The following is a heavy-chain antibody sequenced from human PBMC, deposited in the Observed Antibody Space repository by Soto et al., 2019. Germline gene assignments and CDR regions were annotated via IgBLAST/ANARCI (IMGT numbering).Heavy chain of an antibody. CDR2: IYYSGST. J-gene: IGHJ3*02. D-gene: IGHD3-16*01. V-gene: IGHV4-31*03. CDR3: ARSQGGSYDYIWGSYVTDAFDI. Sequence: QVQLQESGPGLVKPSQTLSLTCTVSGGSISSGGYYWSWIRQHPGKGLEWIGYIYYSGSTHYNPALKSRCTISVDTSKNQFSLKLSSVTAADTAVYYCARSQGGSYDYIWGSYVTDAFDIWGQGTMVTVSS. CDR1: GGSISSGGYY.